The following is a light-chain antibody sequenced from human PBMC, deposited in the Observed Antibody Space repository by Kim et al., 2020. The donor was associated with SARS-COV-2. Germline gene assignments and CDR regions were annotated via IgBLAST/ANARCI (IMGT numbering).Light chain of an antibody. Sequence: QRVTISCAASSYNFGADFDVHWQQQRPGTAHKLLFYGDHNRASGVPDRFSGSGFGTSASLAISGLQAEYEADYYGQSYDNSLSAWVFGGGTQLTVL. J-gene: IGLJ3*02. CDR1: SYNFGADFD. V-gene: IGLV1-40*01. CDR3: QSYDNSLSAWV. CDR2: GDH.